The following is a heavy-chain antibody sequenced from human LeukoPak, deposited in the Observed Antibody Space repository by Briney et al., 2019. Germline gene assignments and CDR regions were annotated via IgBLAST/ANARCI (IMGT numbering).Heavy chain of an antibody. V-gene: IGHV4-61*01. CDR1: GGSVSSGSYY. CDR2: IYYSGST. CDR3: ARDYGDYGGVDY. Sequence: KTSETLSLTCTVSGGSVSSGSYYWSWIRQPPGKGLEWIGYIYYSGSTNYNPSLKSRVTISVDTSKNQFSLKLSSVTAADTAVYYWARDYGDYGGVDYWGQGTLVTVSS. D-gene: IGHD4-17*01. J-gene: IGHJ4*02.